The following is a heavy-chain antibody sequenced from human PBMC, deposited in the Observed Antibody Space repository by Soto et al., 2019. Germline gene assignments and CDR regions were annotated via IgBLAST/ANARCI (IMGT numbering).Heavy chain of an antibody. Sequence: ASVKVSCKASGYTFTGYYMHWVRQAPGQGLEWMGWINPNSGGTNYAQKFQGRVTMTRDTSISTAYMELSRLRSDDTAVYYCARDAGRLRWTRYYYYGMDVWGQGTTVTVSS. CDR3: ARDAGRLRWTRYYYYGMDV. D-gene: IGHD5-12*01. CDR1: GYTFTGYY. CDR2: INPNSGGT. V-gene: IGHV1-2*02. J-gene: IGHJ6*02.